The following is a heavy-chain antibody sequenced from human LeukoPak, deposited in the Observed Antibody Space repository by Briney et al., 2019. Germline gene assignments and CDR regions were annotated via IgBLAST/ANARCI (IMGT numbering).Heavy chain of an antibody. D-gene: IGHD6-19*01. Sequence: PSETLSLTCTVSGGSLSSYYCHWIRQPPGNGLEWIGYIYYSGSIKYNPSLKSRVTISGDASKNQISLKLNSVTTADTAVYYCGRSRSISGWFDPWGQGTLVTVSS. CDR2: IYYSGSI. CDR3: GRSRSISGWFDP. CDR1: GGSLSSYY. J-gene: IGHJ5*02. V-gene: IGHV4-59*01.